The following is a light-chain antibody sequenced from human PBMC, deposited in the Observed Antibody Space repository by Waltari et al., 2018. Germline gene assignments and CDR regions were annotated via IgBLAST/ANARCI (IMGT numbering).Light chain of an antibody. CDR1: QSVFYSSNNRNY. CDR2: WAS. CDR3: QQYYATPRT. J-gene: IGKJ1*01. V-gene: IGKV4-1*01. Sequence: DIVMTQSPDSLAVSLGERATIHCKSSQSVFYSSNNRNYLSWYQHKAGQPPKLLIYWASTRESGVPDRFSGSGSGTDFTLTISNLQAEDVAVYYCQQYYATPRTFGQGTKVAIK.